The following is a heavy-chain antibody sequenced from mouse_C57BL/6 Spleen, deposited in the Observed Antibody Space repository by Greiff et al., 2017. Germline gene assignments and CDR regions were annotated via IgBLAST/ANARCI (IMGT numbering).Heavy chain of an antibody. V-gene: IGHV5-9-1*02. Sequence: EVKLMESGEGLVKPGGSLKLSCAASGFTFSSYAMSWVSQTPEKRLAWVAYISSGGDYIDSADNVKGRFTISRDNASNTLYLQMSSLKSEDTAMYYCTRGGDEGCSWGQGTLVTVSA. CDR1: GFTFSSYA. CDR3: TRGGDEGCS. J-gene: IGHJ3*01. CDR2: ISSGGDYI.